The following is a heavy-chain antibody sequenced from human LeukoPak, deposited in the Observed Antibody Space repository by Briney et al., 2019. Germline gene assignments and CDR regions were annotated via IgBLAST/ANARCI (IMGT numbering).Heavy chain of an antibody. CDR1: GFTFSNYW. CDR2: IKQDGSEK. CDR3: ARDRQIAY. V-gene: IGHV3-7*01. Sequence: GGSLRLSCAASGFTFSNYWLTWVRQAPGQGLEWEANIKQDGSEKHNVDSVKGRFTISRDNAKNSLYLQMNSLRAEDTAVYYCARDRQIAYWGQGTLVTVSS. J-gene: IGHJ4*02.